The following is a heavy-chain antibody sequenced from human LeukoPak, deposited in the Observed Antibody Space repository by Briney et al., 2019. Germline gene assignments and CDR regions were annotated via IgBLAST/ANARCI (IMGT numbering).Heavy chain of an antibody. CDR1: GASFSDFY. CDR2: INHSGST. CDR3: ARVRTTVTTFKNYYYGMDV. D-gene: IGHD4-17*01. Sequence: SETLSLTCAVYGASFSDFYWSWIRQPPGMGLEWIGEINHSGSTNHNPSLKSRLTISVDTSKNQLSLKLSSMTAADTAVYYCARVRTTVTTFKNYYYGMDVWGQGTTVTVSS. V-gene: IGHV4-34*01. J-gene: IGHJ6*02.